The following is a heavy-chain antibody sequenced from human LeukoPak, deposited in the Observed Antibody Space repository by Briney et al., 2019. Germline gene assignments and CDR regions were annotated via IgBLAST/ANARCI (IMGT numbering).Heavy chain of an antibody. Sequence: PSETLSLTCTVSGDSISSGSHFWGWIRQPPGKGLEWIGSTFYSGNTYYNPSLKSRVTISVDTSKNHFSLKLSSVTAADTAVYYCARHLPYSSSSYFNYWGQGTLVTVSS. CDR2: TFYSGNT. D-gene: IGHD6-6*01. V-gene: IGHV4-39*01. J-gene: IGHJ4*02. CDR3: ARHLPYSSSSYFNY. CDR1: GDSISSGSHF.